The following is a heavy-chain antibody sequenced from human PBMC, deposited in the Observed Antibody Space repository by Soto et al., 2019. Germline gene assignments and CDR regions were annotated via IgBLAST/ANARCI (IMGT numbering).Heavy chain of an antibody. CDR1: GFTVSSNY. Sequence: GGSLRLSCAASGFTVSSNYMSWVRQAPGKGLEWVSVIYSGGSTYYADSVKGRFTISRDNSKNTLYLQMNSLRAEDTAVYYCARDFTRVAARLDAFDIWGQGTMVTVSS. CDR3: ARDFTRVAARLDAFDI. D-gene: IGHD6-6*01. CDR2: IYSGGST. J-gene: IGHJ3*02. V-gene: IGHV3-53*01.